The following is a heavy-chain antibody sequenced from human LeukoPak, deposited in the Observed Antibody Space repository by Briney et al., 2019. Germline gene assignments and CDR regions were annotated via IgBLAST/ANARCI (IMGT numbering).Heavy chain of an antibody. V-gene: IGHV3-30-3*01. D-gene: IGHD1-26*01. CDR1: GFIFGNYA. Sequence: GGSLRLSCAASGFIFGNYAIHWVRQAPGKGLEWASLISFDGTTSFYADSVKGRFTVSRDNSNNTLHLHLSGLKTEDTAIYYCARTSGREKNFDFWGQGTLVTVSP. J-gene: IGHJ4*02. CDR2: ISFDGTTS. CDR3: ARTSGREKNFDF.